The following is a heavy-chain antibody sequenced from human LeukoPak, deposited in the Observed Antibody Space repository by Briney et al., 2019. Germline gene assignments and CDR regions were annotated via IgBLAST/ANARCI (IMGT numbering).Heavy chain of an antibody. CDR3: AGSVLWFGESRMNWFDP. CDR1: GFTFCNYW. V-gene: IGHV3-7*01. Sequence: GGSLRLSCAASGFTFCNYWMSWVRQAPGKGLEWVANIKQEGSEKYYVDSVKGRFTISRDNAKNSLYLQMNSLRAEDTAVYYCAGSVLWFGESRMNWFDPWGQGTLVTVPS. D-gene: IGHD3-10*01. J-gene: IGHJ5*02. CDR2: IKQEGSEK.